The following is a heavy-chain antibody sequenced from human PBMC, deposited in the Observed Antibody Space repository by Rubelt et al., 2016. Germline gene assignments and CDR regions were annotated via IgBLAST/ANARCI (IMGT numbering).Heavy chain of an antibody. J-gene: IGHJ4*02. D-gene: IGHD3-22*01. V-gene: IGHV3-23*01. CDR1: GFTYSAYS. CDR3: ARSLGRPDYYDSSGYYLDY. CDR2: ISGSGGST. Sequence: GGGLVKPGGSLRLSCAASGFTYSAYSMNWVRQAPGKGLEWVSAISGSGGSTYYADSVKGRFTISRDNSKNTLYLQMNSLRAEDTAVYYCARSLGRPDYYDSSGYYLDYWGQGTLVTVSS.